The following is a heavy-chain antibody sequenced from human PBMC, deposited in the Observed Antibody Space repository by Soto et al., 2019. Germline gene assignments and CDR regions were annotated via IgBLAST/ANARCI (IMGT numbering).Heavy chain of an antibody. CDR1: GFTFSSYS. CDR3: AREMTTVTHYYYGMDV. CDR2: ISSSSSYI. Sequence: PGGSLRLSCAASGFTFSSYSMNWVCQAPGKGLEWVSSISSSSSYIYYADSVKGRFTISRDNAKNSLYLQMNSLRAEDTAVYYCAREMTTVTHYYYGMDVWGQGTTVTVSS. D-gene: IGHD4-17*01. V-gene: IGHV3-21*01. J-gene: IGHJ6*02.